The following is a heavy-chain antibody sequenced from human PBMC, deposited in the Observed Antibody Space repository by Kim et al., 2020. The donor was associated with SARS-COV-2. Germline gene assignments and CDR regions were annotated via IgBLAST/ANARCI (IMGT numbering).Heavy chain of an antibody. CDR2: ISYDGSDK. J-gene: IGHJ6*02. CDR1: GFTFSSYG. V-gene: IGHV3-30*18. Sequence: GGSLRLSCAASGFTFSSYGMHWVRQAPGKGLEWVALISYDGSDKYYADSVKGRFTISRDNSKNTLYLQTNSLRAEDTAVYYCSKDIRSGSNYGGGGDYYYYGMDVWGQGTTVTVSS. CDR3: SKDIRSGSNYGGGGDYYYYGMDV. D-gene: IGHD1-26*01.